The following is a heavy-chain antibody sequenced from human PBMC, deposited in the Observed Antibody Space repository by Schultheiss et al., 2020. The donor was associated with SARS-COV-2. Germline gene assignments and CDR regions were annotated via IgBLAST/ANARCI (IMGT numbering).Heavy chain of an antibody. CDR3: ARANGDYSPAWWYFDL. V-gene: IGHV3-21*01. J-gene: IGHJ2*01. CDR2: ISSGSSYI. Sequence: GESLKISCAASGFTFSSYAMSWVRQAPGRGLEWVSSISSGSSYIYYADSLKGRFTISRDNAKNSLYLQMNSLRAEDTAVYYCARANGDYSPAWWYFDLWGRGTLVTVSS. D-gene: IGHD4-17*01. CDR1: GFTFSSYA.